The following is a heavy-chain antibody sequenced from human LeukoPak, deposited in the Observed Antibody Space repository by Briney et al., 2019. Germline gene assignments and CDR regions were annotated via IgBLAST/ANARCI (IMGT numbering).Heavy chain of an antibody. V-gene: IGHV1-69*06. D-gene: IGHD3-22*01. CDR1: GGTFSSYA. J-gene: IGHJ4*02. CDR2: IIPIFGTA. CDR3: ARSYYYDSSGYYPSLF. Sequence: GASVKVSCKASGGTFSSYAISWVRQAPGQGLEWMGGIIPIFGTANYAQKFQGRVTITADKSTSTAYMELSSLRSEDTAVYYCARSYYYDSSGYYPSLFWGQGTLVTVSS.